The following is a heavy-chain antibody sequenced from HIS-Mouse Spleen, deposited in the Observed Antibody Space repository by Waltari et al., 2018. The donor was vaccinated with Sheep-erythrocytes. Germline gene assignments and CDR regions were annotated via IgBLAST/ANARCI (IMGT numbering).Heavy chain of an antibody. CDR2: ISSSSVYI. CDR3: ARVASGATFDY. V-gene: IGHV3-21*01. CDR1: GFTFSSYS. Sequence: EVQLVESGGGLVKPGGSLRLSCAASGFTFSSYSMNWVRQAPGKGLEWVSSISSSSVYIYNADSVKGRFTISRDNAKNSLYLQMNSLRAEDTAVYYCARVASGATFDYWGQGTLVTVSS. J-gene: IGHJ4*02. D-gene: IGHD1-26*01.